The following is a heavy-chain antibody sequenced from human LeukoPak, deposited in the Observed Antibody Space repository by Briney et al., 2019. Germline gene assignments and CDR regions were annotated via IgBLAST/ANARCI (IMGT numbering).Heavy chain of an antibody. Sequence: GGSLRLSCAASGFTVSSNYMSWVRQAPGKGLEWVSVIYRGGSTYYADSVKGRFTISRDNYKNTLYLQMNSLRAEDTAVYYCARVPSPNSGYDEREDYWGQGTLVTVSS. V-gene: IGHV3-53*01. CDR3: ARVPSPNSGYDEREDY. D-gene: IGHD5-12*01. CDR2: IYRGGST. CDR1: GFTVSSNY. J-gene: IGHJ4*02.